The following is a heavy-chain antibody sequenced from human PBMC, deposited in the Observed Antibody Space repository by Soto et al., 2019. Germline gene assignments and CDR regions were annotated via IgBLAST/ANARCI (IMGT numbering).Heavy chain of an antibody. D-gene: IGHD1-26*01. J-gene: IGHJ6*02. V-gene: IGHV3-30*18. Sequence: QVQLVESGGGVVQPGRSLRLSCAASGFTFSSYGMHWVRQAPGKGLEWVAVISYDGSNKYYADSVKGRFTISRDNSKNTXXLQMNSLRAEDTAVYYCAKDRATRIEGYYYYGMDVWGQGTTVTVSS. CDR1: GFTFSSYG. CDR3: AKDRATRIEGYYYYGMDV. CDR2: ISYDGSNK.